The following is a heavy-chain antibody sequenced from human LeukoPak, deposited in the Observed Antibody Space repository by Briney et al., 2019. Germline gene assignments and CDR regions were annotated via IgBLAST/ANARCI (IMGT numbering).Heavy chain of an antibody. D-gene: IGHD1-7*01. CDR3: AKDRGNYPGDYLDY. Sequence: GGSLRLSCAASGFTVSSNYMSWVRQAPGKGLEWVSVIYSGGSTYYADSVKGRFTISREDSKNTLYLQMTSLRAEDTAVYYCAKDRGNYPGDYLDYWGQGTLVTVSS. CDR1: GFTVSSNY. CDR2: IYSGGST. J-gene: IGHJ4*02. V-gene: IGHV3-53*01.